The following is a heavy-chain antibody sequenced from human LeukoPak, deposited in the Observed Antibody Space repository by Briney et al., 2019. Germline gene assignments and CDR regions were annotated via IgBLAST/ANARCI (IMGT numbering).Heavy chain of an antibody. CDR2: ISYDGSNK. D-gene: IGHD2-2*01. J-gene: IGHJ6*02. V-gene: IGHV3-30*03. CDR3: ARADCSSTSCYFWGHTKDYYYYYGMDV. CDR1: GFTFSSYG. Sequence: GRSLRLSCAASGFTFSSYGMHWVRQAPGKGLEWVAVISYDGSNKYYADSVKGRFTISRDNSKNTLYLQMNSLRAEDTAVYYCARADCSSTSCYFWGHTKDYYYYYGMDVWGQGTTVTVSS.